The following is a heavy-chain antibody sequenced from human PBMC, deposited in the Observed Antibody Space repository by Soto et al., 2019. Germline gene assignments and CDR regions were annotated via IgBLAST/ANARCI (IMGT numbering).Heavy chain of an antibody. CDR2: ISYDGSNK. J-gene: IGHJ4*02. CDR3: AKGPVLRYFDWPQAGTYYFDY. D-gene: IGHD3-9*01. CDR1: GFTFSSYG. Sequence: PGGSLRLSCVASGFTFSSYGMHWVRQAPGKGLEWVAVISYDGSNKYYADSVKGRFTISRDNSKNTLYLQMNSLRAEDTAVYYCAKGPVLRYFDWPQAGTYYFDYWGQGTLVTVSS. V-gene: IGHV3-30*18.